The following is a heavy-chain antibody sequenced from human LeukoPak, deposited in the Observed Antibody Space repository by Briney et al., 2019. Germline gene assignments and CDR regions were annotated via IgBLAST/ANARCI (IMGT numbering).Heavy chain of an antibody. CDR3: AKASGAARPYYFDY. Sequence: GGSLRLSCAASGFTFSTYVMSWVRQAPGKGLEWVLAITGRSDDTYYADSVKGRFTISRENSKNTLYLQMNSLRAEDTAVYYSAKASGAARPYYFDYWGQGTLVTVSS. CDR2: ITGRSDDT. CDR1: GFTFSTYV. J-gene: IGHJ4*02. D-gene: IGHD6-25*01. V-gene: IGHV3-23*01.